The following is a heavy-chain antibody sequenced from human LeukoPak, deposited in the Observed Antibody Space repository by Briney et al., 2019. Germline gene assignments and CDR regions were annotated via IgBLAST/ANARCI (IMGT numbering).Heavy chain of an antibody. D-gene: IGHD4-17*01. V-gene: IGHV3-23*01. J-gene: IGHJ4*02. CDR1: GFTFSSYA. Sequence: GGSLRLSCAASGFTFSSYAMNWVRQAPGKGLEWVSAISGSGGSTYYADSVKGRFTISRDNSKNTLYLQMNSLRSEDTAVYYCAKSGYGAPGGYWGQGTLVTVSS. CDR3: AKSGYGAPGGY. CDR2: ISGSGGST.